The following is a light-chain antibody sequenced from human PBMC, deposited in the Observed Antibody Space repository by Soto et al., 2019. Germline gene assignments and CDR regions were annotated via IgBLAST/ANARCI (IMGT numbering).Light chain of an antibody. V-gene: IGKV1-12*01. J-gene: IGKJ4*01. CDR3: KQSKSFPLT. Sequence: DIQMTQSPSPLSASVGDRVTITCRASQPINRWLAWYQQKPGKAPKLLIYAASSLHTGVPLRFSGSGSGTDFSLTISSLQPEDFATSYCKQSKSFPLTFSGGTKVDIK. CDR2: AAS. CDR1: QPINRW.